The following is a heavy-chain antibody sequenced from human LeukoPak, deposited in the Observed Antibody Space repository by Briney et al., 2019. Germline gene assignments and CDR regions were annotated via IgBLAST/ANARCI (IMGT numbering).Heavy chain of an antibody. CDR2: IYHSGST. CDR3: ARKSNNSPPLYGADV. Sequence: SETLSLTCAVSGGSISSGAYSWGWIRQPPGKGLEWIGYIYHSGSTYYNPSPKSRVTISVDRSKNQFSPKLSSVTAADTAVYYCARKSNNSPPLYGADVWGQGTTVTVSS. J-gene: IGHJ6*02. V-gene: IGHV4-30-2*01. D-gene: IGHD1-1*01. CDR1: GGSISSGAYS.